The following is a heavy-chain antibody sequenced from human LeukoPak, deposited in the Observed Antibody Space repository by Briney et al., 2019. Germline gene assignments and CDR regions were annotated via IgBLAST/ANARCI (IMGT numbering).Heavy chain of an antibody. V-gene: IGHV4-34*01. D-gene: IGHD3-22*01. J-gene: IGHJ4*02. CDR1: GRSFSGYY. Sequence: PSETLSLTCAVYGRSFSGYYWSWIRQTPGKGLEWIGEINHSGSTTYNPSLKSRVTISVDTSKNQFSLKLSSVTAADTAVYYCASFFRSGYSHWGQGTLVTVSS. CDR3: ASFFRSGYSH. CDR2: INHSGST.